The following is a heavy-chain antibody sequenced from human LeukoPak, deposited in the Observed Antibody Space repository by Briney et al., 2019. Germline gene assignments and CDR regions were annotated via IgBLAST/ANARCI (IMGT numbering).Heavy chain of an antibody. V-gene: IGHV3-30-3*01. CDR2: ISYDGNNK. J-gene: IGHJ3*02. CDR3: ARDKVRGVVVVANDAFDI. D-gene: IGHD2-15*01. CDR1: GFTFSSYA. Sequence: PGGSLRLSCAASGFTFSSYAMHWVRQAPGKGLEWVAVISYDGNNKYYADSVKGRITISRDNSKNTLYLQMNSLRAEDTAVYYCARDKVRGVVVVANDAFDIWGQGTMVTVSS.